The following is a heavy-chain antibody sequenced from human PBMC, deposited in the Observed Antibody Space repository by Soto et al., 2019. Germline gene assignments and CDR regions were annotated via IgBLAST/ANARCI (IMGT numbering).Heavy chain of an antibody. CDR2: IYYSGNT. D-gene: IGHD4-17*01. Sequence: PSETLSLTCTVSGGSISSSDYYWSWLRQSPGQGLEWIGYIYYSGNTYYNPSLKRRVTISVDTSKNQFSLNLTSVTGADTAVYYCARETYGDYVGYFDPWGQGTLVTVSS. V-gene: IGHV4-30-4*01. CDR1: GGSISSSDYY. CDR3: ARETYGDYVGYFDP. J-gene: IGHJ5*02.